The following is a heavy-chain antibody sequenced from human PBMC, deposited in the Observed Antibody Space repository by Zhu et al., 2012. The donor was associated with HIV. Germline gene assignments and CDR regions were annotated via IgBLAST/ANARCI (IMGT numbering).Heavy chain of an antibody. CDR3: TRPIFCCPDEVVVIIAEDFPFGEY. CDR2: IKPLWGAV. Sequence: QVQLVQSGAVIKTPGSSVKISCRASGYNFRDYSIHWVRLIPDKGFEWIGWIKPLWGAVSYARQLQGRVSMTRQLSQDPDDPDWGVAYMEFSGLTPPTRPIFCCPDEVVVIIAEDFPFGEYWGRGDLVVVSS. J-gene: IGHJ4*01. CDR1: GYNFRDYS. V-gene: IGHV1-2*02. D-gene: IGHD3-9*01.